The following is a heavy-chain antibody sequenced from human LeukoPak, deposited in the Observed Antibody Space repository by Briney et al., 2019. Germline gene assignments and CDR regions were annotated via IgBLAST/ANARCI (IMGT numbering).Heavy chain of an antibody. V-gene: IGHV1-8*02. CDR2: MNPNSGNT. J-gene: IGHJ6*03. Sequence: GASVKVSCKASGGTFSSYAISWVRQATGQGLEWMGWMNPNSGNTGYAQKFQGRVTMTRNTSISTAFMELSSLRSEDTAVYYCARGNYPPSIAARKGYYMDVWGKGTTVTVSS. CDR1: GGTFSSYA. D-gene: IGHD6-6*01. CDR3: ARGNYPPSIAARKGYYMDV.